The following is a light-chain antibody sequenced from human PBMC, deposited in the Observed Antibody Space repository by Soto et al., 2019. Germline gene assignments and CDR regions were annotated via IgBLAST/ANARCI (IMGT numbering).Light chain of an antibody. J-gene: IGKJ2*01. CDR2: DAS. Sequence: EGVLTQSPATLSLSSGGRATLSCRASQNLSHYLAWYQQRPGQAPRLLIYDASNRATGIPARFSGSGSGTDFTLTISSLEPEDSAVYYCQQRSDSYTFGQGTTLEIK. V-gene: IGKV3-11*01. CDR1: QNLSHY. CDR3: QQRSDSYT.